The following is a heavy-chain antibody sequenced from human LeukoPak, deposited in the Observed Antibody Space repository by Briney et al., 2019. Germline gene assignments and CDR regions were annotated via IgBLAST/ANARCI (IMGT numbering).Heavy chain of an antibody. D-gene: IGHD6-13*01. CDR1: GYTFTSYD. J-gene: IGHJ4*02. CDR3: ARMSSSWYSTSYDY. Sequence: ASVKVSCKASGYTFTSYDINWVRQATGQGLEWMGWMNPNSGNTGYAQKFQGRVTTTRNTSISTAYMELSSLRSEDTAVYYCARMSSSWYSTSYDYWGQGTLVTVSS. V-gene: IGHV1-8*01. CDR2: MNPNSGNT.